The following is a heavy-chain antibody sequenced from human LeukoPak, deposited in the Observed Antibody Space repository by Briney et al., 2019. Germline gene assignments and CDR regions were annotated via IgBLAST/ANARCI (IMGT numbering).Heavy chain of an antibody. D-gene: IGHD6-13*01. CDR1: GFTFDDYA. CDR3: AKDSSGSQLVPGYFDY. Sequence: GGSLRLSCAASGFTFDDYAMHWVRQAPGKGLEWVSGISWNSGSIGYADSVKGRFTISRDSAKNSLYLQMNSLRAEDMALYYCAKDSSGSQLVPGYFDYWGQGTLVTVSS. V-gene: IGHV3-9*03. J-gene: IGHJ4*02. CDR2: ISWNSGSI.